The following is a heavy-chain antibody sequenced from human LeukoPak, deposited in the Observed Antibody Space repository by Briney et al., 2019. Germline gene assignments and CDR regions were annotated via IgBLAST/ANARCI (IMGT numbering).Heavy chain of an antibody. CDR3: ARDRLAAAGLPHLFFDY. J-gene: IGHJ4*02. Sequence: GGSLRLSCAASGFTFSNYAMHWVRQAPGKGLEGVAVISFDGAYRYYGDSVKGRFTISRDNSKNTLSLQMSSLEAEDTAVYYCARDRLAAAGLPHLFFDYWGQGNLVTVSS. D-gene: IGHD6-13*01. V-gene: IGHV3-30-3*01. CDR1: GFTFSNYA. CDR2: ISFDGAYR.